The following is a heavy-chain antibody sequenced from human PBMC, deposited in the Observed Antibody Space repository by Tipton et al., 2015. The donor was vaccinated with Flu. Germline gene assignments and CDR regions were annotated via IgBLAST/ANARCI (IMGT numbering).Heavy chain of an antibody. CDR1: GYSISSGYY. V-gene: IGHV4-38-2*01. D-gene: IGHD3-10*02. CDR3: ARHTGDSVRGIIDY. CDR2: IYHSGST. Sequence: LVQPSETLSLTCAVSGYSISSGYYWGWVRQPPGKGLEWIGTIYHSGSTYYNPSLKSRLTISVDTSKNQFSLKLSSVTAADTAVYYCARHTGDSVRGIIDYWGQGTLVTVSS. J-gene: IGHJ4*02.